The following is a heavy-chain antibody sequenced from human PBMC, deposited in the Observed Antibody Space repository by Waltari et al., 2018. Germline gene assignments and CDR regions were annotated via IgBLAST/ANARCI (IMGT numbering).Heavy chain of an antibody. D-gene: IGHD3-9*01. CDR1: GGTFSSYA. CDR3: AIDKTGYYYFDY. Sequence: QVQLVQSGAEVKKPGSSVKVSCKASGGTFSSYAISWVRQAPGQGLEWMGGIIPISGTATNAQKFQGRVTITADKSTSTAYMELSSLRSEDTAVYYCAIDKTGYYYFDYWGQGTLVTVSS. J-gene: IGHJ4*02. CDR2: IIPISGTA. V-gene: IGHV1-69*14.